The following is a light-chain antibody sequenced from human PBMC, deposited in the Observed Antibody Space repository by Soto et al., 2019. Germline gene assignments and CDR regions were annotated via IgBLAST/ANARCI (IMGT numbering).Light chain of an antibody. CDR2: EVS. CDR1: STDFGGQNY. CDR3: SSYTDVVTLEV. J-gene: IGLJ1*01. Sequence: QSALAQPASLSGGLGQSITISCTGTSTDFGGQNYVSWYQQHPGRAPKLILYEVSNRPSGVSNRFSGSKSGNTASLTISGLQAEDVADYYCSSYTDVVTLEVYGPGTKVTVL. V-gene: IGLV2-14*01.